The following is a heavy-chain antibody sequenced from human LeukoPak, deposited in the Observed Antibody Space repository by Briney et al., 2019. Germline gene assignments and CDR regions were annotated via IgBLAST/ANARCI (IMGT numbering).Heavy chain of an antibody. CDR1: GYTFTRFY. J-gene: IGHJ5*02. CDR3: ARDIVVVPAAMAWFDP. V-gene: IGHV1-46*01. Sequence: GASVKVSCKASGYTFTRFYLYWLRQAPGQGLEWMGTINPNGNTPRYAQKFQGRVTMTKDTSTSTIYLELTSLRSEDTAVYYCARDIVVVPAAMAWFDPWGQGTLVTVSS. CDR2: INPNGNTP. D-gene: IGHD2-2*01.